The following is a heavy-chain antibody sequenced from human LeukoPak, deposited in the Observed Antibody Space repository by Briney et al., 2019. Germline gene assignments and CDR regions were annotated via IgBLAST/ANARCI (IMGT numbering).Heavy chain of an antibody. V-gene: IGHV1-2*02. CDR3: ARKMVRGVLTSGNWFDP. CDR1: GYTFTSYY. J-gene: IGHJ5*02. CDR2: IHPNSGGT. Sequence: GASLKVSCKASGYTFTSYYMHWVRQAPGQGLERMGWIHPNSGGTNYAQKFQGRVTMTRDTSITTTYMELSRLTSDDTAVYYCARKMVRGVLTSGNWFDPWGQGTLVTVPS. D-gene: IGHD3-10*01.